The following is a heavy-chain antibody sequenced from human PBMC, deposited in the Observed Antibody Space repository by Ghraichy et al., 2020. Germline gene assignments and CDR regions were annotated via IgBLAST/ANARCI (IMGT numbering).Heavy chain of an antibody. CDR2: IYYSGST. V-gene: IGHV4-31*03. CDR1: GGSISSGGYY. Sequence: SETLALTCTVSGGSISSGGYYWSWIRQHPGKGLEWIGYIYYSGSTYYNPSLKSRVTISVDTSKNQFSLKLSSVTAAETAVYYCARGNYDSSGYETNYYYYMDVWGKGTTVTVSS. J-gene: IGHJ6*03. D-gene: IGHD3-22*01. CDR3: ARGNYDSSGYETNYYYYMDV.